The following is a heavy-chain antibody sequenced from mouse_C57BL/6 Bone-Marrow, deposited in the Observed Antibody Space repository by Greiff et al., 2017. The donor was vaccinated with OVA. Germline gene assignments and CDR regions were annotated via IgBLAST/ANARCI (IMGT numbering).Heavy chain of an antibody. CDR3: ARTRTSTVWYFDV. V-gene: IGHV1-63*01. D-gene: IGHD2-10*02. J-gene: IGHJ1*03. CDR1: GYTFTNYW. Sequence: QVQLQQSGAELVRPGTSVKMSCKASGYTFTNYWIGWAKQRPGHGLEWIGDIYPGGGYTNYNEKFKGKATLTADKSSSTAYMQFSSLTSEDSAIFYCARTRTSTVWYFDVWGTGTTVTVSS. CDR2: IYPGGGYT.